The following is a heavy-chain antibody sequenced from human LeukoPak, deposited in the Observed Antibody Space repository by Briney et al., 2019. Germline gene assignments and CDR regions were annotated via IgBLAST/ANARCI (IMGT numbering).Heavy chain of an antibody. CDR1: GFTFSTYT. J-gene: IGHJ6*02. CDR3: ARDPPSVAAVGYSMDV. Sequence: PGGSLRLSCAASGFTFSTYTMNWVRQAPGKGLECISAISSSGSNIYYADSVKGRFTISRDNAKNSLYLEMNSLRVEDTAVYYCARDPPSVAAVGYSMDVWGRGTTVTVSS. D-gene: IGHD6-13*01. CDR2: ISSSGSNI. V-gene: IGHV3-48*04.